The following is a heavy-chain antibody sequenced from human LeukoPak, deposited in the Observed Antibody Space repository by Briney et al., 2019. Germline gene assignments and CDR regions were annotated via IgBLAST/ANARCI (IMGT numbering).Heavy chain of an antibody. V-gene: IGHV4-4*07. D-gene: IGHD6-13*01. J-gene: IGHJ3*02. Sequence: SETLSLTCTVSGGSISSYYWSWIRQPPGKGLEWIWRIYTSGSTTYNPHLKSRVTISVDKSKPQFSLKLSSVTAADTAVYYCARYSSSWYPNLGAFDIWGQGTMVTVSS. CDR3: ARYSSSWYPNLGAFDI. CDR1: GGSISSYY. CDR2: IYTSGST.